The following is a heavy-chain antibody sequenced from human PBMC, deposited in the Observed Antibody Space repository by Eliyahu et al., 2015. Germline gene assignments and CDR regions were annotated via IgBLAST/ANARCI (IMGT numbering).Heavy chain of an antibody. Sequence: QLQLQESGSGLVKPSQTLSLTCAVSGDSISSGGYSWSWIRQPPGKGLEWIGCIYQSGSTYYNASLESRVTISVDRSKNQFSLKLSSVTAADTAVYYCARRVVWGAIWFDPWGQGTLVTVSS. V-gene: IGHV4-30-2*01. CDR2: IYQSGST. CDR3: ARRVVWGAIWFDP. J-gene: IGHJ5*02. CDR1: GDSISSGGYS. D-gene: IGHD3-10*01.